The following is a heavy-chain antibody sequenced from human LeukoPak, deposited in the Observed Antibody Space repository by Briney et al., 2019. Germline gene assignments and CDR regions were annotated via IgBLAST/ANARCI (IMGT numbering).Heavy chain of an antibody. J-gene: IGHJ4*02. CDR2: IYYSGST. Sequence: SETLSLTCTVSGGSISSSSYYWGWIRQPPGKGLEWIGSIYYSGSTYYNPSLKSRVTISVDTSKNQFSLKLSSVTAADTAVYYCAREPQLAPFDYWGQGTLVTVSS. V-gene: IGHV4-39*07. CDR1: GGSISSSSYY. CDR3: AREPQLAPFDY. D-gene: IGHD6-6*01.